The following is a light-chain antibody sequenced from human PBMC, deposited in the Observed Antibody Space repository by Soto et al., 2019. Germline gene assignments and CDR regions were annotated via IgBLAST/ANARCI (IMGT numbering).Light chain of an antibody. Sequence: DIQMTQSPSILSASVGDRVTITCRASQSISSWLAWYQQKPGKAPKLLIYDASSLESGVPSRFSGIGSGTEFTLTITSLQPDDFATYYCQQYDSYARTFGQGTKVDIK. J-gene: IGKJ1*01. CDR1: QSISSW. CDR3: QQYDSYART. V-gene: IGKV1-5*01. CDR2: DAS.